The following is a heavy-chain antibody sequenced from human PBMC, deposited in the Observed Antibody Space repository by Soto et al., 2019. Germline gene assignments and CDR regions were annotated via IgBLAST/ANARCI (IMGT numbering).Heavy chain of an antibody. CDR3: ARSIIAARPYYDY. CDR2: ISHDGSNK. V-gene: IGHV3-30-3*01. D-gene: IGHD6-6*01. J-gene: IGHJ4*02. Sequence: PGGSLRLSCAASGFTFSSYAMHWVRQAPGKGLEWVAVISHDGSNKYYADSVKGRFTISRDNSKNTLYLQMNSLRAEDTAVYYCARSIIAARPYYDYWGQGTLVTVSS. CDR1: GFTFSSYA.